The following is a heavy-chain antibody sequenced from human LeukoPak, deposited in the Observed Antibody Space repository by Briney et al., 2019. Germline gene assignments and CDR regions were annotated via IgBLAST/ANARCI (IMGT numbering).Heavy chain of an antibody. CDR2: INPNSGGT. J-gene: IGHJ4*02. Sequence: ASVKVSCKASGYAFTGYYMHWVRQAPGQGLEWMGWINPNSGGTNYAQKFQGRVTMTRDTSISTAYMELSRLRSDDTAVYYCARVVAAAGTGGLLPNDYWGQGTLVTVSS. CDR3: ARVVAAAGTGGLLPNDY. V-gene: IGHV1-2*02. D-gene: IGHD6-13*01. CDR1: GYAFTGYY.